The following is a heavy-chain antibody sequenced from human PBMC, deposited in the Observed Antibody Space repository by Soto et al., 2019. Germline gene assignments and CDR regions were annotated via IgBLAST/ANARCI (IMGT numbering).Heavy chain of an antibody. CDR3: AREGAYYYDSSGYYTHEYFQH. Sequence: QVQLVQSGAEVKKPGASVKVSCKASGYTFTGYYMHWVRQAPGQGLEWMGWINPNSGGTNYAQKFQGWVTMTRDTSISTAYMELSRLRSDDTAVYYCAREGAYYYDSSGYYTHEYFQHWGQGTLVTVSS. D-gene: IGHD3-22*01. CDR2: INPNSGGT. V-gene: IGHV1-2*04. CDR1: GYTFTGYY. J-gene: IGHJ1*01.